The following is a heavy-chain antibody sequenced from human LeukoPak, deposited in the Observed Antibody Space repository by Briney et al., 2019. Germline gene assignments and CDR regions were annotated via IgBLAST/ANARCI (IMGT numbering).Heavy chain of an antibody. V-gene: IGHV1-2*06. J-gene: IGHJ4*02. CDR1: GYTFTDYY. CDR2: INPNSGGT. CDR3: ARAFYDSHAPRFDY. D-gene: IGHD3-22*01. Sequence: ASVKVSCKASGYTFTDYYMHWVRQAPGQGLEWMGRINPNSGGTNYAQKFQGRVTMTRDTSISTAYMELNRLRSDDTAVYYCARAFYDSHAPRFDYWGQGTLVTVSS.